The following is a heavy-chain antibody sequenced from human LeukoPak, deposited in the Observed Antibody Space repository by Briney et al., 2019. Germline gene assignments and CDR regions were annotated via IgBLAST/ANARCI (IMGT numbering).Heavy chain of an antibody. CDR3: ARDGPGYGSGWYGVWFDP. Sequence: SETLSLTCAVSGYSISSGYYWGWIRQPPGKGLEWIGSIYHGGRTYCNPSLKSRVTMAIDTSNNHLSLELRSVTAADTAVYYCARDGPGYGSGWYGVWFDPWGQGTLVTVSS. CDR2: IYHGGRT. J-gene: IGHJ5*02. D-gene: IGHD6-19*01. CDR1: GYSISSGYY. V-gene: IGHV4-38-2*02.